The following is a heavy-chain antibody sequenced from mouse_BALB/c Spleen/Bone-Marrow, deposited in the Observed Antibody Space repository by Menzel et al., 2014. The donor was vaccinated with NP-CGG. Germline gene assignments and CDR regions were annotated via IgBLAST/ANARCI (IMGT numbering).Heavy chain of an antibody. Sequence: VQLQQSGPGLVKPSQSLSLTCTVTGYSIXSDYAWNWIRQFPGNKLEWMGYISYSGRTSYNPSLKRRISITRDTTKNQFFLQLNSVTTEDTATYYCAKYRYDDYYAMDYWGQGTSVTVSS. CDR1: GYSIXSDYA. D-gene: IGHD2-14*01. CDR3: AKYRYDDYYAMDY. V-gene: IGHV3-2*02. CDR2: ISYSGRT. J-gene: IGHJ4*01.